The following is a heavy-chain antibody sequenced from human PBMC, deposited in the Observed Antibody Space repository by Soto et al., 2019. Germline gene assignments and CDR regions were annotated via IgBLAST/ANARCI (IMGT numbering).Heavy chain of an antibody. CDR3: ARGMVRGVLDY. D-gene: IGHD3-10*01. Sequence: SETLSLTCAVSGGSLSSGGYSWTWIRQPPGKGLEWIGYTYASGSTYFNPSLESRITMSVDGSKNQFSLQLSSVTAANTAVYYCARGMVRGVLDYWGQGTLVTVSS. CDR2: TYASGST. J-gene: IGHJ4*02. V-gene: IGHV4-30-2*01. CDR1: GGSLSSGGYS.